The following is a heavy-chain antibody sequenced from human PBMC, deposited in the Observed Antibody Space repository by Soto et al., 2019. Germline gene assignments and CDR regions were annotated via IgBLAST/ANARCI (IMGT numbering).Heavy chain of an antibody. CDR3: AKDLGFYGSGLHPYSYSAMDV. CDR2: ISYDGFNK. D-gene: IGHD3-10*01. J-gene: IGHJ6*02. Sequence: SLRLSCAASGFSFSNYGMHWVRQAPGKGLEWVAIISYDGFNKYYADSLKGRSTISRDNSKNTLYLQMDSLRAEDTAVYSCAKDLGFYGSGLHPYSYSAMDVWGQGTTVTVSS. CDR1: GFSFSNYG. V-gene: IGHV3-30*18.